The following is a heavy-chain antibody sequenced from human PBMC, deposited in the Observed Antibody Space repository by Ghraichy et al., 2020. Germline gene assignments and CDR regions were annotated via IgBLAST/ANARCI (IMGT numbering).Heavy chain of an antibody. V-gene: IGHV3-43*01. CDR3: AKGRVQAAILDSFDF. CDR2: ISWDGDST. CDR1: GFTFDDKT. J-gene: IGHJ4*02. Sequence: GGSLRLSCAASGFTFDDKTMHWGRQAPGKGLEWVSLISWDGDSTYYSDSVKGRFTISRDNSKNSLYLQMDSLRTEDTALYYCAKGRVQAAILDSFDFWGQGTLVTVSS. D-gene: IGHD2-2*01.